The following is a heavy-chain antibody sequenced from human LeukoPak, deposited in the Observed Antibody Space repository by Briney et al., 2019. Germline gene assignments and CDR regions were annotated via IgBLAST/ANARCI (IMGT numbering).Heavy chain of an antibody. V-gene: IGHV3-9*01. D-gene: IGHD3-22*01. CDR1: GFTFDDYA. CDR2: INWNSGSK. J-gene: IGHJ4*02. CDR3: AKDFSSGYYYFDY. Sequence: GGSLRLSCAASGFTFDDYAIHWVRQAPGRGLEWVSGINWNSGSKHYADSVKGRFTISRDNAKNSLYLQMNSLRAEDTALYYCAKDFSSGYYYFDYWGQETLVTVSS.